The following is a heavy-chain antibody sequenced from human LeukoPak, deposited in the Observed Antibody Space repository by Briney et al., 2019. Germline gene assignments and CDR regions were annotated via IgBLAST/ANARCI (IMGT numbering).Heavy chain of an antibody. CDR2: IGYSGTNT. V-gene: IGHV3-30*02. CDR1: GFSFSSFG. Sequence: GGSLRLSCAASGFSFSSFGMHWVRQAAGERLEWVAYIGYSGTNTHYADSVKGRFTISRDNSKNTVHLQMNSLRAADTALYSCARDLTGKYYIAYWGQGTLVTVSS. CDR3: ARDLTGKYYIAY. D-gene: IGHD2-8*02. J-gene: IGHJ4*02.